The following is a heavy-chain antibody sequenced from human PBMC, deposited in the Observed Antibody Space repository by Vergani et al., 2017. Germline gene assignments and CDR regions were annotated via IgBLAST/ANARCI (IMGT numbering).Heavy chain of an antibody. CDR1: GGSIISSSYY. CDR3: ARDGGYGANAFDI. V-gene: IGHV4-39*07. CDR2: IYYSGST. J-gene: IGHJ3*02. Sequence: QLQLQESCPGLVKPSETLSLTCTVSGGSIISSSYYWGWIRQPPGKGLEWIGSIYYSGSTYYNPSLKSRVTISVDTSKNPFSLQLSSVTAADTAVYYCARDGGYGANAFDIWGQGTMVTVSS. D-gene: IGHD5-12*01.